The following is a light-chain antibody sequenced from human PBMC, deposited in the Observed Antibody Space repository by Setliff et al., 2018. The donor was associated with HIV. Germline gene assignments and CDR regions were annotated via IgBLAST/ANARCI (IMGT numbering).Light chain of an antibody. CDR3: CSYAGSYTFV. J-gene: IGLJ1*01. V-gene: IGLV2-11*01. CDR1: SSDVGGYNY. Sequence: QSVLTQPRSVSGSPGQSVTISCTGTSSDVGGYNYVSWYQQHPGKAPKLMIYDVSKRPSGVPDRFSGSKSGNTASLTIYGLQAEDEADYNCCSYAGSYTFVFGTGTKVTVL. CDR2: DVS.